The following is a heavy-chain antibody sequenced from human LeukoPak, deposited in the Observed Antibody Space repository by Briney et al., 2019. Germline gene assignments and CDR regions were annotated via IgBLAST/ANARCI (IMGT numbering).Heavy chain of an antibody. CDR2: ISKGSGYI. V-gene: IGHV3-21*01. CDR3: TKDWGTTGPYDY. D-gene: IGHD2-2*01. J-gene: IGHJ4*02. CDR1: GFTFSTFS. Sequence: GGSLRLSCAASGFTFSTFSMNWVRQAPGKGLEWVSSISKGSGYIYYADSVKGRFTLSRDNAKNSLYLQMNSLRAEDTAIYHCTKDWGTTGPYDYWGQGTLVTVSS.